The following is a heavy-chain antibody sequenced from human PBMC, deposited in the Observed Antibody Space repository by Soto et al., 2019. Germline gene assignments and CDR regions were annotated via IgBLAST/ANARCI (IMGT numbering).Heavy chain of an antibody. Sequence: QVHLVQSGAEVRKPGSSVKVSCTTSGGTFTSYAITWVRQAPGQGLQWMGGSIPGFDTTFHAQKFQGRLTITADEATDSAYMELRSLRSDDPAVYYCARDQGLFVHTGMVIDFVGMDVWGPGTTVTVSS. CDR2: SIPGFDTT. V-gene: IGHV1-69*01. J-gene: IGHJ6*02. D-gene: IGHD3-10*02. CDR1: GGTFTSYA. CDR3: ARDQGLFVHTGMVIDFVGMDV.